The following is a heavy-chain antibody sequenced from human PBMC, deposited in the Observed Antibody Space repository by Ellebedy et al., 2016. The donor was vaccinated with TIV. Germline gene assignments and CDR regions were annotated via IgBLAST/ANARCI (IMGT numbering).Heavy chain of an antibody. CDR2: IKSKTDGGTT. V-gene: IGHV3-15*01. CDR3: VHIVVVNATGY. D-gene: IGHD2-21*01. J-gene: IGHJ4*02. Sequence: GESLKISCAASGFTFRNTWKSWVRQATGKGVEWVGRIKSKTDGGTTDYDAPVKGRFTISRDDSKNTLYLQMNSLKTEDTAVYYCVHIVVVNATGYWGQGTLVTVSS. CDR1: GFTFRNTW.